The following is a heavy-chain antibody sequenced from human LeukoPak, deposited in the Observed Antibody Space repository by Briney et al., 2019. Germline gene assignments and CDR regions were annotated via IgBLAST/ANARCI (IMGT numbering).Heavy chain of an antibody. D-gene: IGHD3-22*01. CDR3: GRGPAFYDSSGYYPI. V-gene: IGHV4-34*01. J-gene: IGHJ4*02. Sequence: SETLSLTCAVYGGSFRNYYWSWLRQPPGKGLEWIGEINHSGSTKYNPSLKSRVTISVDRSKNQFSLKLSSVTAADTAVYYCGRGPAFYDSSGYYPIWGQGTLVTVSS. CDR1: GGSFRNYY. CDR2: INHSGST.